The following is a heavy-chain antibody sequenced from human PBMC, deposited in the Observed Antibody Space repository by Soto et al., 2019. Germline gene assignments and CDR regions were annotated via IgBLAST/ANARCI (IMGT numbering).Heavy chain of an antibody. Sequence: EVQLVESGGGLVQPGGSLRLSCAASGFTFSTAWMSWVRQAPGKGREWVGRIKSKTDGETSDYAAPVKGRFTISRDDSKNMLFLQMNSLKTEDTAVYYCTVLGTGTLRYWGQGSLVTVTS. V-gene: IGHV3-15*01. CDR1: GFTFSTAW. D-gene: IGHD1-7*01. CDR3: TVLGTGTLRY. CDR2: IKSKTDGETS. J-gene: IGHJ4*02.